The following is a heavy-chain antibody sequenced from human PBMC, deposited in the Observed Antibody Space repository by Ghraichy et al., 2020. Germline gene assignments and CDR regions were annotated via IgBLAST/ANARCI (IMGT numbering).Heavy chain of an antibody. CDR1: GFIFGSHW. CDR2: INQDSREK. V-gene: IGHV3-7*03. CDR3: GSGDTFDI. D-gene: IGHD3-10*01. Sequence: GGSLRLSCAASGFIFGSHWMTWVRQAPGKGLEWVANINQDSREKYYVHSVKGRFTISRDNARNSLYLQMNNLSAEDTAVYYCGSGDTFDIWGRGTMVTVSS. J-gene: IGHJ3*02.